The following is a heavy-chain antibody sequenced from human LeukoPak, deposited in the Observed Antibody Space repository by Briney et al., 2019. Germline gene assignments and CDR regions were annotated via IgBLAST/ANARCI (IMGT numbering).Heavy chain of an antibody. D-gene: IGHD6-19*01. CDR2: MNPNSGNT. V-gene: IGHV1-8*01. J-gene: IGHJ4*02. Sequence: ASVKVSCKASGYTFTSYDINWVRQATGQGLEWMGWMNPNSGNTGYAQKFQGRVTMTRNTSISTAYMELSSLRSEETAVYYSARARAVAATTDYWGQGTLVTVSS. CDR1: GYTFTSYD. CDR3: ARARAVAATTDY.